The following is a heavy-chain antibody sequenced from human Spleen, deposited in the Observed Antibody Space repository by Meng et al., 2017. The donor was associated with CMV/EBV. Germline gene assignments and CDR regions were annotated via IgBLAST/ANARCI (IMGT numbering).Heavy chain of an antibody. V-gene: IGHV4-4*02. CDR2: IYPGGST. J-gene: IGHJ5*02. Sequence: AVSGGSISSNNWWSWVRQPPGKGLEWIGEIYPGGSTNYNPSLNSRVTISLDNSKNQFSLKLNSVTAADTAVYYCARVGTETNRFDPWGQGTLVTVSS. D-gene: IGHD2-8*02. CDR3: ARVGTETNRFDP. CDR1: GGSISSNNW.